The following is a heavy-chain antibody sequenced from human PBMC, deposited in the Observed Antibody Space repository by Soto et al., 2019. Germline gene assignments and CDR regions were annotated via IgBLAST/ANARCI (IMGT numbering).Heavy chain of an antibody. V-gene: IGHV3-48*01. CDR1: GFTFSSYW. Sequence: PGGSLRLSCAASGFTFSSYWMSRVRQAPGKGLEWVSYISSSSSTIYYAVSVKGRFTISRDNAKNSLYLQMNSLRAEDTAVYYCARDSDDSSGYYLLGVYYFDYWGQGTLVTVSS. J-gene: IGHJ4*02. CDR2: ISSSSSTI. D-gene: IGHD3-22*01. CDR3: ARDSDDSSGYYLLGVYYFDY.